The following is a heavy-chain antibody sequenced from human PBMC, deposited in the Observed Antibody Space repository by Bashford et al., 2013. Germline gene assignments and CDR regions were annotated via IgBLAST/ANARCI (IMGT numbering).Heavy chain of an antibody. Sequence: SETLSLTCTVSGGSISNFYWSWIRQPPGEGLEWLGYIYYTGSTKYNPSLKSRVTMSVDTSKNQFSLKLSSVTAADTAVYFCARYNSPKYFEYVGPGNPGHRLL. CDR3: ARYNSPKYFEY. CDR2: IYYTGST. D-gene: IGHD1-20*01. V-gene: IGHV4-59*01. J-gene: IGHJ4*02. CDR1: GGSISNFY.